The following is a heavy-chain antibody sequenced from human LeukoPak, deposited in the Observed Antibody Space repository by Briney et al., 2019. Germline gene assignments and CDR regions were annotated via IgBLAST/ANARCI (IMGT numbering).Heavy chain of an antibody. D-gene: IGHD2/OR15-2a*01. Sequence: SETLSLTCAVYGGSFSGYYWSWIRQPPGKGLEWIGEINHSGSTNYNPSLKSRVTISVDTSKNQFSLKLSSVTAADTAVYYCARSTGTSMPYYFDYWGQGTLVTVSS. CDR1: GGSFSGYY. CDR3: ARSTGTSMPYYFDY. J-gene: IGHJ4*02. CDR2: INHSGST. V-gene: IGHV4-34*01.